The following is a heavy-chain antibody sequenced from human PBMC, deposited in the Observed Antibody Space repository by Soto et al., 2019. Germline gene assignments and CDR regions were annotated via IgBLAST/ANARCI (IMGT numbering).Heavy chain of an antibody. CDR1: GFTLSTYA. J-gene: IGHJ3*02. D-gene: IGHD2-15*01. Sequence: QVQVVESGGGVVQPGRSLRLSCAASGFTLSTYAMHWVRQAPGKGLEWVEVISHDGRDNYYADSVKDRFTISRDNSKSTLSLQMNSLRPEDTAVYYCARDRDEDGGTYDAFAMWGQGTMVTVSS. CDR3: ARDRDEDGGTYDAFAM. CDR2: ISHDGRDN. V-gene: IGHV3-30*04.